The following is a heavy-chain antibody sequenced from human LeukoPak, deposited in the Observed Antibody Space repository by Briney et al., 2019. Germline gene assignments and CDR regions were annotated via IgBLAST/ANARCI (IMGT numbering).Heavy chain of an antibody. CDR2: ISGSGGST. V-gene: IGHV3-23*01. J-gene: IGHJ4*02. Sequence: GGSLRLSCAASGFTFSSYAMNWVRQAPGKGLEWVSGISGSGGSTYYADSVKGRFTISRDNSKKTLYLQMNSLRAADTAIYYCAKAQWYYYGSGTHWDYWGQGTLVTVSS. D-gene: IGHD3-10*01. CDR1: GFTFSSYA. CDR3: AKAQWYYYGSGTHWDY.